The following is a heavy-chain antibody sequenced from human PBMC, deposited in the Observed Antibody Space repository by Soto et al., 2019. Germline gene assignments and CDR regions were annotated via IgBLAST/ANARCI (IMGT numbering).Heavy chain of an antibody. J-gene: IGHJ4*02. V-gene: IGHV3-23*01. CDR2: ISGSGFNT. D-gene: IGHD3-22*01. Sequence: GGSLRLSCAASGFTFNNYAMSWVRQAPGKGLEWISAISGSGFNTYYAHSVKGRFTISRDNSKNILSLQLNSLRADDTAVYYCAKXSGLSTNNYDSSGYPIDYWGQGTLVTV. CDR3: AKXSGLSTNNYDSSGYPIDY. CDR1: GFTFNNYA.